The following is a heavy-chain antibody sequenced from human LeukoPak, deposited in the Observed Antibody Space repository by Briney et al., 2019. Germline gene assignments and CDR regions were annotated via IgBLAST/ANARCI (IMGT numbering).Heavy chain of an antibody. J-gene: IGHJ4*02. Sequence: PGGSLRLSCAASGFTFSSYWMSWVRQAPGKGLEWVANIKQDGSEKYYVDSVKGRFTISRDNAKNSLYLQMNSLRAEDTAVYYCARGFPFKYYPFQGWYYFDYWGQGTLVTVSS. V-gene: IGHV3-7*01. D-gene: IGHD3-10*01. CDR1: GFTFSSYW. CDR3: ARGFPFKYYPFQGWYYFDY. CDR2: IKQDGSEK.